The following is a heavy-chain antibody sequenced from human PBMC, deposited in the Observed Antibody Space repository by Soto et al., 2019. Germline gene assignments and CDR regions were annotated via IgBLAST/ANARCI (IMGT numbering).Heavy chain of an antibody. V-gene: IGHV4-39*01. CDR2: IYYSGST. CDR1: GGSISSSSYY. Sequence: QLQLQESGPGLVKPSETLSLTCTVSGGSISSSSYYWGWIRQPPGKGLEWIGSIYYSGSTYYNPSLKSRVTISVDTSKNQFSLKLSSVTAADTAVYYCARGRGSSSRWFDPWGQGTLVTVSS. J-gene: IGHJ5*02. CDR3: ARGRGSSSRWFDP. D-gene: IGHD6-6*01.